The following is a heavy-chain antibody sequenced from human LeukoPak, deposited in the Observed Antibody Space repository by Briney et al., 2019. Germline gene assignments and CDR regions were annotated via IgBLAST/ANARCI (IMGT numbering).Heavy chain of an antibody. D-gene: IGHD6-13*01. J-gene: IGHJ4*02. CDR3: AKSSSWLYYFDY. CDR1: GYTFSSYR. V-gene: IGHV3-48*02. CDR2: ISSSSSTI. Sequence: GGSLRLSCAASGYTFSSYRMNWVRQAPGKGLEWVSYISSSSSTIYYADSVKGRFTISRDNAKNSLYLQMNSLRDEDTAVYYCAKSSSWLYYFDYSGQGTLVTVSS.